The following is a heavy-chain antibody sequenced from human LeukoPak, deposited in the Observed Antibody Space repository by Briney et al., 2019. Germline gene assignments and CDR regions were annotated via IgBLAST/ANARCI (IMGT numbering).Heavy chain of an antibody. CDR3: ARDGRATVDY. J-gene: IGHJ4*02. CDR1: GYSISSGYY. V-gene: IGHV4-38-2*02. CDR2: IYYSGST. Sequence: SETLSLTCSVSGYSISSGYYWGWIRQPPGKGLEWIGNIYYSGSTNYNPSLKSRVTISVDTSKNQFSLKLSSVTAADTAVYYCARDGRATVDYWGQGTLVTVSS.